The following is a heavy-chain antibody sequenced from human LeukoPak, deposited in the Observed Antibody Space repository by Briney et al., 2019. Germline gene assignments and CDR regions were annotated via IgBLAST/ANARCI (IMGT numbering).Heavy chain of an antibody. J-gene: IGHJ6*03. D-gene: IGHD3-3*01. Sequence: GGSLRLSCVASGLSFSSYAMNWVRQGAGKGLEWVSGIVGSDDSTYHADSVRGRFTISRDNSKNTLYLHMNSLSGEDTAVYYCARGRRTDFHYYNYMDVWGKGTAVTVSS. CDR2: IVGSDDST. CDR3: ARGRRTDFHYYNYMDV. CDR1: GLSFSSYA. V-gene: IGHV3-23*01.